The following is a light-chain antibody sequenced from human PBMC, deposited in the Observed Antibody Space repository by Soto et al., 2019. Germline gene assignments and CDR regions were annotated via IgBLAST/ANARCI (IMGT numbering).Light chain of an antibody. V-gene: IGLV4-69*01. CDR3: QTWGTGIHVV. J-gene: IGLJ2*01. CDR1: SGPSAYA. CDR2: LDSDGSH. Sequence: QLVLTQSPSASASLGASVNLTGTRASGPSAYATAWHQQQPEKGPRYLMKLDSDGSHTKGDAIPDRFSGSSSGAERYLTISSLQSEDEADYYCQTWGTGIHVVFGGGTKLTVL.